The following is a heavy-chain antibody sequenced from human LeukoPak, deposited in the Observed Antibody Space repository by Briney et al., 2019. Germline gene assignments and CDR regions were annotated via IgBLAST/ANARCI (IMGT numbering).Heavy chain of an antibody. Sequence: ASVKVSCKASGGTFSSYALSWERQAPGQGLEWMGGIIPIFGTANYAQKFQGRVTITADESTSTAYMELSSLRSEDTAVYYCARDGYVTIFGVVISDYYYGMDVWGQGTTVTVSS. CDR2: IIPIFGTA. D-gene: IGHD3-3*01. CDR1: GGTFSSYA. V-gene: IGHV1-69*13. CDR3: ARDGYVTIFGVVISDYYYGMDV. J-gene: IGHJ6*02.